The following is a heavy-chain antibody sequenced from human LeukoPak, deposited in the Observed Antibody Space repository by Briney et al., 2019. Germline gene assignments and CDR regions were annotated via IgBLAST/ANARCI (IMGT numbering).Heavy chain of an antibody. CDR1: GFTFSSYA. Sequence: GGSLRLSCAASGFTFSSYAMSWVRQAPGKGLEWVSAISGSGGSTYYADSVKGRFTISRDNSKNTLYLLMNSLRAEDTAVYYCAKRMPITIFGVVSAPYGMDVWGQGTTVTVSS. CDR2: ISGSGGST. J-gene: IGHJ6*02. D-gene: IGHD3-3*01. CDR3: AKRMPITIFGVVSAPYGMDV. V-gene: IGHV3-23*01.